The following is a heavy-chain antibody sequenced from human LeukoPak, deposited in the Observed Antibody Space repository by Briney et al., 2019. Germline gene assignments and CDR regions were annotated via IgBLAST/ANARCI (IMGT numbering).Heavy chain of an antibody. V-gene: IGHV1-58*02. CDR3: ARAITNYGYIFDY. CDR2: IVVGSGNT. CDR1: GFTFTSSA. D-gene: IGHD5-18*01. Sequence: GTSVKVSCKASGFTFTSSAMQWVRQARGQRLEWIGWIVVGSGNTNYAQKFQERVTITRDMSTSTAYMELNSLRAEDTAVYYCARAITNYGYIFDYWGQGTLVTVSS. J-gene: IGHJ4*02.